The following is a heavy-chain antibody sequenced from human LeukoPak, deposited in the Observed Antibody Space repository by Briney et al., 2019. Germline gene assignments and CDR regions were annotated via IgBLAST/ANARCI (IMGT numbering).Heavy chain of an antibody. CDR2: IYYTGST. D-gene: IGHD4-17*01. J-gene: IGHJ4*02. V-gene: IGHV4-59*08. CDR1: GGSISSYY. Sequence: SETLSLTCSVSGGSISSYYWSWVRQPRGKGLEWIGNIYYTGSTNYNPSLKSRVIISIDTSKNQFSLRLSSVTAADTAVYYCAALGDYAVFGLDYWGQGTLVTVSS. CDR3: AALGDYAVFGLDY.